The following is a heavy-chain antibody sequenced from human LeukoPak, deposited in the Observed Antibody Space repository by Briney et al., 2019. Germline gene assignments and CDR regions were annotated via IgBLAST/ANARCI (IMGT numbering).Heavy chain of an antibody. CDR3: AKDLGLLWFGELFHDAFDI. CDR1: GFTFSSYA. D-gene: IGHD3-10*01. Sequence: GGSLRLSCAASGFTFSSYAMSWVRQAPGKGLEWVSAISGSGGSTYYADSVKGRFTISRDNSKNTLYLQMNSLRAEDTAVYYCAKDLGLLWFGELFHDAFDIWGQGTMVTVSS. CDR2: ISGSGGST. J-gene: IGHJ3*02. V-gene: IGHV3-23*01.